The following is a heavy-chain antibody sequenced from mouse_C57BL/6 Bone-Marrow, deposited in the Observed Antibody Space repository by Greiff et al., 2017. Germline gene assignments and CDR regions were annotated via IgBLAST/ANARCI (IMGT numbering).Heavy chain of an antibody. CDR3: ARDIITTVVATPYWYFDV. D-gene: IGHD1-1*01. J-gene: IGHJ1*03. V-gene: IGHV1-50*01. Sequence: VQLQQPGAELVKPGASVKLSCKASGYTFTSYWMQWVKQRPGQGLEWIGEIDPSDSYTNSNQKFKGKATLTVDTSSSTAYMQLSSLTAEDAAVYYCARDIITTVVATPYWYFDVWGTGTTVTVSS. CDR1: GYTFTSYW. CDR2: IDPSDSYT.